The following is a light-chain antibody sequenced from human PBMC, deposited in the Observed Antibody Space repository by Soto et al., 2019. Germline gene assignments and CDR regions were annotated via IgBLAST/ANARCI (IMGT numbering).Light chain of an antibody. CDR1: QRVSNY. J-gene: IGKJ4*01. V-gene: IGKV3-11*01. CDR2: EAS. CDR3: QQRSYWLS. Sequence: EILFTQSPPPPSLSPGERATLSCRASQRVSNYLAWYQQKPGQAPRLLIYEASNRASGIPARFSGSGSGTDFTLTISSLEPEDFAVCYCQQRSYWLSFGGGTKV.